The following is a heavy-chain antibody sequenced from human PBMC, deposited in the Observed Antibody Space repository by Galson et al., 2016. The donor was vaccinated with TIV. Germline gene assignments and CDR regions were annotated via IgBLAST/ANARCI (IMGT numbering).Heavy chain of an antibody. CDR3: ARVHTYYYYDMDV. Sequence: SVKVSCKASGGTFSAYAINWVRQAPGQGLEWMGGIIPIFGTPNYAQKFQGRVTITTDESTNTAYMELSSLRSDDTAVYYCARVHTYYYYDMDVWGAGTTVIVSS. J-gene: IGHJ6*03. CDR1: GGTFSAYA. CDR2: IIPIFGTP. V-gene: IGHV1-69*05.